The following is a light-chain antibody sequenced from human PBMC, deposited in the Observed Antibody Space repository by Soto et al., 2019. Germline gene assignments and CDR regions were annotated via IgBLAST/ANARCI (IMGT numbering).Light chain of an antibody. Sequence: DIQMTQSPSSLSASLGDRVTVTCRASQKIHNFVSWYQQKPGQAPKLLILLASTLENGVPSRFGGSGSGTDFTLTISSLQPEDFATYYCQQSFGNPRTFGGGTKVDIK. CDR2: LAS. J-gene: IGKJ4*01. CDR1: QKIHNF. V-gene: IGKV1-39*01. CDR3: QQSFGNPRT.